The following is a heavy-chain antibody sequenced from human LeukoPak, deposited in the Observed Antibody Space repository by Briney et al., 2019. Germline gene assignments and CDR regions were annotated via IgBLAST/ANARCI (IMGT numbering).Heavy chain of an antibody. CDR3: ASSGYSYGLFDY. V-gene: IGHV3-48*03. D-gene: IGHD5-18*01. J-gene: IGHJ4*02. Sequence: PGGSLRLSCAASGFTFSSYAMHWVRQAPGKGLEWVSYISSSGSTIYYADSVKGRFTISRDNAKNSLYLQMNSLRAEDTAVYYCASSGYSYGLFDYWGQGTLVTVSS. CDR1: GFTFSSYA. CDR2: ISSSGSTI.